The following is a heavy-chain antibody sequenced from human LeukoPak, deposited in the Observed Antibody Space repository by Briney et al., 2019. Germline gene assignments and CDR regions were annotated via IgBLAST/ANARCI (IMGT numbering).Heavy chain of an antibody. J-gene: IGHJ4*02. V-gene: IGHV3-15*05. CDR3: TTVTLRPVGL. D-gene: IGHD3-10*01. Sequence: PGGSLRLSCAASGFSFSKAWMSWVRQAPGMGLEWVGRIKSKTDGGTTDYAAPVKGRFTISRDDSKNTLFLQVNSLKIEDTAVYYCTTVTLRPVGLWGQGTLVTVSS. CDR1: GFSFSKAW. CDR2: IKSKTDGGTT.